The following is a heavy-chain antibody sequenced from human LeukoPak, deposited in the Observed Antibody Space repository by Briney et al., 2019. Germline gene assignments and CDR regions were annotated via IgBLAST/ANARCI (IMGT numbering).Heavy chain of an antibody. CDR3: ARQADFWRGYYDY. Sequence: SETLSLTCAVYTGSFSGFYWSWIRQPPGKGLEWIGDINHSGSTNYNPSLKSRVTISVDTSKNQFSLKLSSVTAADTAVYYCARQADFWRGYYDYWGQGTLVTVSS. J-gene: IGHJ4*02. V-gene: IGHV4-34*01. CDR1: TGSFSGFY. CDR2: INHSGST. D-gene: IGHD3-3*01.